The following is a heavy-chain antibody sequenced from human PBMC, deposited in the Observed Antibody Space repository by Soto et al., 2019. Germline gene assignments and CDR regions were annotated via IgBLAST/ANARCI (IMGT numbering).Heavy chain of an antibody. D-gene: IGHD3-10*01. V-gene: IGHV1-18*01. Sequence: QVQLVQSGAEVKKPGASVKVSCKASGYTFTSYGISWVRQAPGQGLEWMGWISAYNGNTNYAQKLQGRVTMTTDTSTSTAYMELRSLRSYDTAVYYCSRVVRAFGFWGAPYYGMDVWGQGTTVTVSS. CDR3: SRVVRAFGFWGAPYYGMDV. CDR2: ISAYNGNT. CDR1: GYTFTSYG. J-gene: IGHJ6*02.